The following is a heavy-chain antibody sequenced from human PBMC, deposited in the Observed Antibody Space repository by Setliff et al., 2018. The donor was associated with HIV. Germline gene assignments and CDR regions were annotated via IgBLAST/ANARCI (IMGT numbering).Heavy chain of an antibody. J-gene: IGHJ4*02. D-gene: IGHD6-13*01. CDR2: INWNGDNT. V-gene: IGHV3-20*04. CDR3: ARGDYSSRYDY. CDR1: GFTLYDYG. Sequence: PGGSLRLSCAASGFTLYDYGMTWVRQAPGKGLEWVTGINWNGDNTGYADSVKGRFTISRDNAKDSLYLQMNSLRVEDPAVYYCARGDYSSRYDYWGQGTLVTVSS.